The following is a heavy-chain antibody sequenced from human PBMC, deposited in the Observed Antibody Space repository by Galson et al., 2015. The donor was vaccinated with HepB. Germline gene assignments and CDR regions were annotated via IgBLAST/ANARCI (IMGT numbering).Heavy chain of an antibody. Sequence: SLRLSCAASGFTFSSYAMHWVRQAPGKGLEYVSAISRSGDTTYYADSVKGRFTISRDNSKNTLYFQMSSLRAEETAMYYCVKSGDKWLRFSHNFDNWGQGTLVTVSS. CDR3: VKSGDKWLRFSHNFDN. V-gene: IGHV3-64D*06. CDR2: ISRSGDTT. J-gene: IGHJ4*02. CDR1: GFTFSSYA. D-gene: IGHD5-12*01.